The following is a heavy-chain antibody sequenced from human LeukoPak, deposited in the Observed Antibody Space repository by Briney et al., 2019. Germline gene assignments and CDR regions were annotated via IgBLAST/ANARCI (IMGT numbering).Heavy chain of an antibody. CDR3: AKDIRRTGTADYFDY. CDR2: ISGSGGST. Sequence: PGGSLRLSCAASGFTFGSYGMSWVRQAPGKGLEWVSAISGSGGSTYYADSVKGRFTISRDNSKNTLYLQMNSLRAEDTAVYYCAKDIRRTGTADYFDYWGQGTLVTVSS. CDR1: GFTFGSYG. J-gene: IGHJ4*02. V-gene: IGHV3-23*01. D-gene: IGHD1-1*01.